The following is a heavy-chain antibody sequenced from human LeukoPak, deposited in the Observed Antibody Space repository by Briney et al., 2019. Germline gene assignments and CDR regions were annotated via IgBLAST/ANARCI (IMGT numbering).Heavy chain of an antibody. CDR3: TTGFLATVYR. J-gene: IGHJ5*02. V-gene: IGHV3-15*01. D-gene: IGHD4-17*01. CDR2: IKSKTDGGTT. CDR1: GFTFGDYV. Sequence: PGGSLRLSCTASGFTFGDYVMSWVRQAPGKGLEWVGRIKSKTDGGTTDYAAPVKGRFTISRDDSKNTLYLQMNSLKTEDTAVYYCTTGFLATVYRWGQGTLVTVSS.